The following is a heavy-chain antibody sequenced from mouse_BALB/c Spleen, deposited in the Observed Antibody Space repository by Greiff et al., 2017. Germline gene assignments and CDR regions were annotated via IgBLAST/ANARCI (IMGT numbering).Heavy chain of an antibody. CDR3: ARSSTTVVRAMDY. D-gene: IGHD1-1*01. CDR1: GFNIKDTY. V-gene: IGHV14-3*02. Sequence: EVKLMESGAELVKPGASVKLSCTASGFNIKDTYMHWVKQRPEQGLEWIGRIDPANGNTKYDPKFQGKATITADTSSNTAYLQLSSLTSEDTAVYYCARSSTTVVRAMDYWGQGTSVTVSS. CDR2: IDPANGNT. J-gene: IGHJ4*01.